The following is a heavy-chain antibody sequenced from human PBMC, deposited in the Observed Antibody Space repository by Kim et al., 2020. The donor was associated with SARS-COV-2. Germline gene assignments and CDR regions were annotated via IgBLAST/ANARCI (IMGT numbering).Heavy chain of an antibody. CDR3: ARAPISSTSLYFDY. CDR2: IIPIFGIA. D-gene: IGHD2-2*01. V-gene: IGHV1-69*04. Sequence: SVKVSCKASGGTFSSYAISWVRQAPGQGLEWMGRIIPIFGIANYAQKFQGRVTITADKSTSTAYMELSSLRSEDTAVYYCARAPISSTSLYFDYWGQGTLVTVSS. CDR1: GGTFSSYA. J-gene: IGHJ4*02.